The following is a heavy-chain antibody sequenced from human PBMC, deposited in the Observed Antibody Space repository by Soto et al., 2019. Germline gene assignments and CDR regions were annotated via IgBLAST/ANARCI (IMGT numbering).Heavy chain of an antibody. CDR2: ISYDGSNK. D-gene: IGHD2-21*02. CDR3: AKSRGTVVTPLDY. Sequence: QVQLVESGGGVVQPGRSMRLSCAASGFTFSSYGMHWVRQAPGKGLEWVAVISYDGSNKYYADSVKGRFTISRDNSKNTLYLQMNSLRAEDTAVSYCAKSRGTVVTPLDYWGQGTLVTVSS. V-gene: IGHV3-30*18. CDR1: GFTFSSYG. J-gene: IGHJ4*02.